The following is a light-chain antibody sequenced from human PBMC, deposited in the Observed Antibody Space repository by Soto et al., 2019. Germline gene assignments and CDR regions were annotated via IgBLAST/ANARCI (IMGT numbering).Light chain of an antibody. Sequence: QSVLAQPASVSGSPGQSITISCTGSGSDIGAYNYVSWYQQHPGKAPKLLIHGVTRRPSGVSSRFSASKSAYTASLTISGLQAEDEANYYCSSKRDSSTLFVFGTGTKVTVL. V-gene: IGLV2-14*01. J-gene: IGLJ1*01. CDR2: GVT. CDR3: SSKRDSSTLFV. CDR1: GSDIGAYNY.